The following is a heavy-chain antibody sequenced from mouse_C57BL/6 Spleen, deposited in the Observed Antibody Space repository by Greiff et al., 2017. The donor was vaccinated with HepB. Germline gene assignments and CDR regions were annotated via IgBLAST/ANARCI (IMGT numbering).Heavy chain of an antibody. D-gene: IGHD1-1*01. CDR1: GYTFTDYY. CDR3: ARNDYGSSYIYAMDY. Sequence: VQLQQSGPELVKPGASVKISCKASGYTFTDYYMNWVKQSHGKSLEWIGDINPNNGGTSYNQKFKGKATLTVDKSSSTAYMELRSLTSEDSAVYYCARNDYGSSYIYAMDYWGKGTSVTVAS. J-gene: IGHJ4*01. V-gene: IGHV1-26*01. CDR2: INPNNGGT.